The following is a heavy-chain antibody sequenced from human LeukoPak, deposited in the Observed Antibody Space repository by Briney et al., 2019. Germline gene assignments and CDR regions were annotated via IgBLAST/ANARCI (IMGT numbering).Heavy chain of an antibody. J-gene: IGHJ4*02. D-gene: IGHD6-13*01. CDR1: GFIVSANY. CDR3: AKDHDFSSSWPYFDY. Sequence: GGSLRLSCAASGFIVSANYMSWVRQAPGKGLEWVSVIYSDGTTSYADSVKGRFTISRDNSKNTLYLQMNSLRAEDTAVYYCAKDHDFSSSWPYFDYWGQGTLVTVSS. CDR2: IYSDGTT. V-gene: IGHV3-66*01.